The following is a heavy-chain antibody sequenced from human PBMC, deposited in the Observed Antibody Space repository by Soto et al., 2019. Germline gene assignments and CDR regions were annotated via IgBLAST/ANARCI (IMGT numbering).Heavy chain of an antibody. D-gene: IGHD5-12*01. J-gene: IGHJ3*02. CDR2: ISGSGGST. V-gene: IGHV3-23*01. Sequence: GGSLRLSCAASGFTFSSYAMSWVRQAPGKGPEWVSAISGSGGSTYYADSVKGRFTISRDNSKNTLYLQMNSLRAEDTAVYYCAKWGGIVATIKGAFHIWGQGTMVTVSS. CDR1: GFTFSSYA. CDR3: AKWGGIVATIKGAFHI.